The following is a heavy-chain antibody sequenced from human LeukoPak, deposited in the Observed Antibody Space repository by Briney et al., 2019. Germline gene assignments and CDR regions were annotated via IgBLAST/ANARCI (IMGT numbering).Heavy chain of an antibody. CDR2: IYYSGST. CDR3: ARDQAPTGGYWYFDL. D-gene: IGHD7-27*01. CDR1: GGSISSYY. J-gene: IGHJ2*01. V-gene: IGHV4-59*01. Sequence: SETLSLTCTVSGGSISSYYWSWIRQPPGKRLEWIGYIYYSGSTNYNPSLKSRVTISVDTSKNQFSLKLSSVTAADTAVYYCARDQAPTGGYWYFDLWGRGTLVTVSS.